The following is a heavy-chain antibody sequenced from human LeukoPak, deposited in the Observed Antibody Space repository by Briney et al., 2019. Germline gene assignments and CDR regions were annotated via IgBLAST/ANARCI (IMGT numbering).Heavy chain of an antibody. D-gene: IGHD5-24*01. J-gene: IGHJ6*02. CDR2: IYYSGST. CDR1: GGSISSYY. CDR3: ARQGRRWQYGMDV. Sequence: NSSETLSLTCTVSGGSISSYYWSWIRQPPGKGLEWIGYIYYSGSTNYNPSLKSRVTISVDTSKNQFSLKLSSVTAADTAVYYCARQGRRWQYGMDVWGQGTTVTVSS. V-gene: IGHV4-59*08.